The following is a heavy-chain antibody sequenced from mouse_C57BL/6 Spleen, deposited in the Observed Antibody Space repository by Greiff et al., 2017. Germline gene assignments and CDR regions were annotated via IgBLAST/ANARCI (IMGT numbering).Heavy chain of an antibody. CDR3: ASPSITTGVGGDYFDY. CDR1: GYAFSSSW. CDR2: FYPGDGDT. J-gene: IGHJ2*01. V-gene: IGHV1-82*01. Sequence: VQLQQSGPELVKPGASVKISCKASGYAFSSSWMNWVKQRPGKGLEWIGRFYPGDGDTNYNGKFKGKATLTADKSSSTAYMQLSSRTSEDSAVYFCASPSITTGVGGDYFDYWGKGTTLTVSS. D-gene: IGHD1-1*01.